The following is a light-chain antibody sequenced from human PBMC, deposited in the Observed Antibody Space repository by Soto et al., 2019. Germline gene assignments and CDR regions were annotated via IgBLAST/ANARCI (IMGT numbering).Light chain of an antibody. J-gene: IGKJ1*01. Sequence: DIQMTQSPSTLSASVGCRATXXXRASQSIRYWLAWFQQKAGKAPYLLISDVSSLERGVPSRFSGSGSGTEFTLTISSMQPDDFATFYCQQYNGYSRTFGQGTKVDIK. CDR1: QSIRYW. V-gene: IGKV1-5*01. CDR3: QQYNGYSRT. CDR2: DVS.